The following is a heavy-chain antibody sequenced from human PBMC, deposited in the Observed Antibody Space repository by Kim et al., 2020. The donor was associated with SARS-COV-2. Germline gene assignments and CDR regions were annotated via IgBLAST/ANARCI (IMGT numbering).Heavy chain of an antibody. Sequence: GGSLRLSCAASGFSFISNAMSWVRQAPGKGLEWVSTINYSGDITYYADSVKGRFTISRDNSKNTLYLQMNSLRAEDTAVYYCAKDPYYYDTSGIPDDAFDIWGKGTLVTVSS. J-gene: IGHJ3*02. CDR1: GFSFISNA. V-gene: IGHV3-23*01. CDR2: INYSGDIT. D-gene: IGHD3-22*01. CDR3: AKDPYYYDTSGIPDDAFDI.